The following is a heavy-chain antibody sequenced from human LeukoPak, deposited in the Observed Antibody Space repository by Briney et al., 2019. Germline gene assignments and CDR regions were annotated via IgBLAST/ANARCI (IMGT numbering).Heavy chain of an antibody. CDR1: GFTFSDSY. J-gene: IGHJ4*02. CDR2: ISPSGTDI. Sequence: GGPLRLSCAVSGFTFSDSYMTWLRQAPGKGLESLSYISPSGTDISYADSVKGRFTISRDNAKNSLYLQMNNLRADDTAVYYCTRDPRHLDYWGQGTLVTVSS. CDR3: TRDPRHLDY. V-gene: IGHV3-11*01.